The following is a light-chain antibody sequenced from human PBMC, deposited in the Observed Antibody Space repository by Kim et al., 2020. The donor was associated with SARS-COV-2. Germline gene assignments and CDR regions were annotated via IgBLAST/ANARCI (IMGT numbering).Light chain of an antibody. CDR3: QSYDSSNWV. J-gene: IGLJ3*02. CDR2: EDN. V-gene: IGLV6-57*03. Sequence: GKTVTVYGPRSSGRIAIIYVHWSQQRPGRALTTVFYEDNQRPSGVPARFSGSIDSSSNSASLTISGLKTEDEADYYCQSYDSSNWVFGGGTQLTVL. CDR1: SGRIAIIY.